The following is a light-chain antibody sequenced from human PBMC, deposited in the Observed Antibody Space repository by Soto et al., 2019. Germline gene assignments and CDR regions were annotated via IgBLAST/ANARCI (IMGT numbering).Light chain of an antibody. CDR2: ENN. J-gene: IGLJ2*01. V-gene: IGLV1-51*02. Sequence: QSVLTQPPSVSAAPGQKVTISCSGSSSNIGNNYVSWYQQLPGTAPKLHIYENNKRPSGIPDRFSGSKSGTSATLGITGLQTGDEADYYCGTWDSSLSAGVVFGGGTKLTVL. CDR3: GTWDSSLSAGVV. CDR1: SSNIGNNY.